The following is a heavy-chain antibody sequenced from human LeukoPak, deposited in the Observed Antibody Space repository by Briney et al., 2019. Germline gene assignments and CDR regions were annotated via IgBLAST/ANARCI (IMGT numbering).Heavy chain of an antibody. Sequence: GASVKVSCKASGYTFTGYYMHWVRQAPGQGLEWMGWINPNSGGTNYAQKFQGRVTMTRDTSISTAYMELSRLRSDDTAVYYCARRGVGATFHYYYYMDVWGKGTTVTVSS. V-gene: IGHV1-2*02. CDR1: GYTFTGYY. CDR3: ARRGVGATFHYYYYMDV. J-gene: IGHJ6*03. CDR2: INPNSGGT. D-gene: IGHD1-26*01.